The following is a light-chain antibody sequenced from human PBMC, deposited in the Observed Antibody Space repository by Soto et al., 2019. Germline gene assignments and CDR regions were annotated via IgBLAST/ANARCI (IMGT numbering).Light chain of an antibody. CDR2: DTS. V-gene: IGKV1-33*01. CDR3: QQYDLQFS. Sequence: DIQLTQSPSSLSASVGDRVTITCQASQDIHKYLNWYQQKPGPAPKLLMYDTSKLETGVSTRFSGSGSGTHYTLIINTLQPEGFAAYYGQQYDLQFSFGPGTRVDIK. J-gene: IGKJ3*01. CDR1: QDIHKY.